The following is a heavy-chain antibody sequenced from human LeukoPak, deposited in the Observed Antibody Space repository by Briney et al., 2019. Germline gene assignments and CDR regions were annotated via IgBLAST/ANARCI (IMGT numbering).Heavy chain of an antibody. D-gene: IGHD3-22*01. CDR2: ISYDGSNK. CDR1: GFTFSSYG. V-gene: IGHV3-30*18. J-gene: IGHJ4*02. CDR3: AKQYYDSSGYYDY. Sequence: PGRSLRLSCAASGFTFSSYGMPWVRQAPGKGLERVAVISYDGSNKYYADSVKGRFTISRDNSKNTLYLQMNSLRAEDTAVYYCAKQYYDSSGYYDYWGQGTLVTVSS.